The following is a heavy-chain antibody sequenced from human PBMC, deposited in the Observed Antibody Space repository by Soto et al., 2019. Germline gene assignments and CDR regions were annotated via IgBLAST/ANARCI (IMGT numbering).Heavy chain of an antibody. J-gene: IGHJ6*03. Sequence: SETLSLTCAVYGGSFSGYYWSWIRQPPGKGLEWIGEINHSGSTNYNPSLKSRVTISVDTSKNQFSLKLSSVTAADTAVYYCATSVVRGDCSYEDNNYYYYYMDVWGKGTTVTVSS. CDR2: INHSGST. V-gene: IGHV4-34*01. CDR3: ATSVVRGDCSYEDNNYYYYYMDV. D-gene: IGHD5-12*01. CDR1: GGSFSGYY.